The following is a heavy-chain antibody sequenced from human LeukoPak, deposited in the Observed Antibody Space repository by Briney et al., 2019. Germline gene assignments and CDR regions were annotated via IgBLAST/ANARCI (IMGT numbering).Heavy chain of an antibody. CDR2: ISSGSSYI. CDR3: ASRLFRTTNFDY. J-gene: IGHJ4*02. D-gene: IGHD2-21*01. CDR1: GFTFSSYS. V-gene: IGHV3-21*01. Sequence: PGGSLRLSCAASGFTFSSYSMNWVRQAPGKGLEWVSSISSGSSYIYYADSVKGRFTISRDNAKNSLYLQMNSLRAEDTAVYYCASRLFRTTNFDYWGQGTLVTVSS.